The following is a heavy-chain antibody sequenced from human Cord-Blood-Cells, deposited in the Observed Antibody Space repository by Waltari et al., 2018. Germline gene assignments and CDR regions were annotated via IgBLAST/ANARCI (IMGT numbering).Heavy chain of an antibody. Sequence: QVQLVQSGAEVKKPGSSVKVSCKASGGTFSSYAISWVRQAPGQGLEWMGRIIPILGRANYAQKFQGRGTSTADKSTSTAYMELSSLRSEDTAGYYCARLLNGGGFWFDPWGQGTLVTVSS. CDR1: GGTFSSYA. CDR2: IIPILGRA. D-gene: IGHD3-16*01. J-gene: IGHJ5*02. V-gene: IGHV1-69*09. CDR3: ARLLNGGGFWFDP.